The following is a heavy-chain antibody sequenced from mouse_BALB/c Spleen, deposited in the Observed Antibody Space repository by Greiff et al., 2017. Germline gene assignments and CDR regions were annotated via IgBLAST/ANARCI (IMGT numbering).Heavy chain of an antibody. CDR1: GYSITSDYA. Sequence: EVQLQESGPGLVKPSQSLSLTCTVTGYSITSDYAWNWIRQFPGNKLEWMGYISYSGSTSYNPSLKSRISITRDTSKNQFFLQLNSVTTEDTATYYCAGKDSSGYVYAMDYWGQGTSVTVSS. CDR3: AGKDSSGYVYAMDY. J-gene: IGHJ4*01. V-gene: IGHV3-2*02. D-gene: IGHD3-2*01. CDR2: ISYSGST.